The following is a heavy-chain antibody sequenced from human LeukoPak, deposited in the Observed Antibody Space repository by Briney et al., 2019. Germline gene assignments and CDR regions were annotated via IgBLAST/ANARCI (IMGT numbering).Heavy chain of an antibody. D-gene: IGHD2-15*01. CDR3: VRGGPSTWS. J-gene: IGHJ5*02. CDR1: GFTFKLYW. CDR2: INDDGSDT. Sequence: GSLRLSCAASGFTFKLYWMHWVRQVPGKRPVWVSRINDDGSDTICADSVRGRFTISRDDAKNTAYLQMNNLRAEDTAVYYCVRGGPSTWSWGQGTLVTVSS. V-gene: IGHV3-74*01.